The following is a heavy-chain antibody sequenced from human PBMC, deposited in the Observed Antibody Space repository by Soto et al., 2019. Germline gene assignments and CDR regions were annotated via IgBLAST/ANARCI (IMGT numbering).Heavy chain of an antibody. D-gene: IGHD4-17*01. CDR3: ARAPRVRRASYGDYVYDY. CDR1: GYTFTSYD. Sequence: ASVKVSCKASGYTFTSYDINWVRQATGQGLGWMGWMNPNSGNTGYAQKFQGRVTMTRNTSISTAYMELSSLRSEDTAVYYCARAPRVRRASYGDYVYDYWGQGTLVTVSS. J-gene: IGHJ4*02. V-gene: IGHV1-8*01. CDR2: MNPNSGNT.